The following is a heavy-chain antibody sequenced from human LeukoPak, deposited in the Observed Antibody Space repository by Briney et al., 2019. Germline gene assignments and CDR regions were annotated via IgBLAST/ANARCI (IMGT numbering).Heavy chain of an antibody. CDR3: ARDKSRTMVRGVIRTYYFDY. J-gene: IGHJ4*02. Sequence: GGSLRLSCAASGFTFSSYSMNWVRQAPGKGLEWVSSISSSSSYIYYADSVKGRFTISRDNAKNSLYLQMNSLRAEDTAVYYCARDKSRTMVRGVIRTYYFDYWGQGTLSPSPQ. CDR2: ISSSSSYI. D-gene: IGHD3-10*01. V-gene: IGHV3-21*01. CDR1: GFTFSSYS.